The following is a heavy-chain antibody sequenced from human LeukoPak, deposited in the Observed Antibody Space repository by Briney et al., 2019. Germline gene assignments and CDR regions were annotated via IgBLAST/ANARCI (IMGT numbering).Heavy chain of an antibody. J-gene: IGHJ3*02. CDR1: GGTFSSYA. Sequence: GSSVKVSCKASGGTFSSYAISWVRQAPGQGLEWMGRIIPILGIANYAQKLQGRVTMTTDTSTSTAYMELRSLRSDDTAVYYCARATGTTRPHAFDIWGQGTMVTVSS. D-gene: IGHD1-7*01. V-gene: IGHV1-69*04. CDR3: ARATGTTRPHAFDI. CDR2: IIPILGIA.